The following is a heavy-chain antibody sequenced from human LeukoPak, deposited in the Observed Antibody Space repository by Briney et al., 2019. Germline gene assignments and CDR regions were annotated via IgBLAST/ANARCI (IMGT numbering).Heavy chain of an antibody. CDR2: INHSGST. CDR1: GGSFSGYY. Sequence: SETLSLTCAVYGGSFSGYYWSWIRQPPGKGLEWIGEINHSGSTNYNPSLKSRVTISVDTSKNQFSLKLSSVTAADTAVYYCAYHRNGETHWGQGTLVTVSS. V-gene: IGHV4-34*01. J-gene: IGHJ4*02. D-gene: IGHD1-14*01. CDR3: AYHRNGETH.